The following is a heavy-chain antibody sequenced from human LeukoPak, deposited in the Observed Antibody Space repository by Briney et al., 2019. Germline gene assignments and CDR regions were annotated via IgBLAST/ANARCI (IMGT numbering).Heavy chain of an antibody. D-gene: IGHD1-14*01. J-gene: IGHJ4*02. CDR3: ARHGTISSESYFDY. V-gene: IGHV4-59*08. Sequence: SETLSLTCSVSGGSVSSYYWSWIRQSPGKGLEWIGYIHNSGRTNYNPSLKSRVTGFVDTSKDQVSLRLSSVTAADTAVYYCARHGTISSESYFDYWGQGALVTVSS. CDR2: IHNSGRT. CDR1: GGSVSSYY.